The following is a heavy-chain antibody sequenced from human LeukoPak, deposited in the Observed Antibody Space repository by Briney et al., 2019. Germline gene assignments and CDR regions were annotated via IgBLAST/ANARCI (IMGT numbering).Heavy chain of an antibody. CDR2: INPNSGDT. CDR1: GYTFTGYY. Sequence: ASVKVSCKASGYTFTGYYMHWVRQAPGRGLEWMGWINPNSGDTNYAQKFQGRVTMTRDASISTAYMELSRMRSDDTAVFYCARIGRWPNNDFDYWGQGTLVTVSS. CDR3: ARIGRWPNNDFDY. D-gene: IGHD1-26*01. J-gene: IGHJ4*02. V-gene: IGHV1-2*02.